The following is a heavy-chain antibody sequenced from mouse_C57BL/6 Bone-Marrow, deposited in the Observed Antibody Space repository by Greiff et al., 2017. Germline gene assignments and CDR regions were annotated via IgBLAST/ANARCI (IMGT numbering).Heavy chain of an antibody. V-gene: IGHV10-1*01. CDR1: GFSFNTYA. CDR3: VRDPAWFAY. CDR2: IRSKSNNYAT. Sequence: EVHLVESGGGLVQPKGSLKLSCAASGFSFNTYAMNWVRQAPGKGLEWVARIRSKSNNYATYYAVSVKDRFTISRDDSESMLYLQMNNLKTEDTAMYYCVRDPAWFAYWGQGTLVTVSA. J-gene: IGHJ3*01.